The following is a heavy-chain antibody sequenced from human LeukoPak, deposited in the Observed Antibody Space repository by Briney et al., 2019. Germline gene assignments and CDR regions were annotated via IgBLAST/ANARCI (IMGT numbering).Heavy chain of an antibody. CDR1: GFTFSSYW. D-gene: IGHD6-6*01. Sequence: GGSLRLSCAASGFTFSSYWMSWVRQAPGKGLEWVANIKQDGSEKHYVDSVKGRFTISRDNAKKSLFLHMNSLRVEDTAVYYCARGSEYTSSTNYYFDYWGQGTLVTVSS. V-gene: IGHV3-7*01. CDR3: ARGSEYTSSTNYYFDY. J-gene: IGHJ4*02. CDR2: IKQDGSEK.